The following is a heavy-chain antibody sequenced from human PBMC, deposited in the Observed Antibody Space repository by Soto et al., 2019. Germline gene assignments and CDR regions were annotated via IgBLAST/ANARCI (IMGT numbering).Heavy chain of an antibody. CDR1: GYNFASYW. CDR3: ARTRSHGWCEHFDY. J-gene: IGHJ4*02. Sequence: PGESLKISCKGSGYNFASYWIGWVRQKPGKGLEWMGIIYPGDSDTRYSPSFEGHVTISADKSTSTAYLQWSSLGASDTAIYYCARTRSHGWCEHFDYCGQGPLVTSSS. D-gene: IGHD6-19*01. V-gene: IGHV5-51*01. CDR2: IYPGDSDT.